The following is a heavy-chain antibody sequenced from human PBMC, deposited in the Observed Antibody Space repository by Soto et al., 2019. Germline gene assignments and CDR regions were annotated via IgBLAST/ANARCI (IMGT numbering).Heavy chain of an antibody. Sequence: SETLSLTCSVAVGSMNSYFWSWIRQPPGKGLEWIGSIYYSGSTNYNPSLKSRVTISVDTSKNQFSLKLSSVTAADTAVYYCARAMVRGIFDYWGQGTLVTVSS. D-gene: IGHD3-10*01. CDR3: ARAMVRGIFDY. V-gene: IGHV4-59*08. CDR2: IYYSGST. CDR1: VGSMNSYF. J-gene: IGHJ4*02.